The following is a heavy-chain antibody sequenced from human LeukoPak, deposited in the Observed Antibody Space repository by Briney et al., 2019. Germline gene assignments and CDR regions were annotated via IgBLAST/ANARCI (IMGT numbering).Heavy chain of an antibody. J-gene: IGHJ3*02. CDR3: VKVGASLPDAFDI. CDR2: ISWNSGSI. D-gene: IGHD4/OR15-4a*01. CDR1: GFTFSSYE. V-gene: IGHV3-9*01. Sequence: GGSLRLSCAASGFTFSSYEMNWVRQAPGKGLEWVSSISWNSGSINYADSVKGRFTISRDNAKNSLYLLMNSLRAEDTALYYCVKVGASLPDAFDIWGQGTVVTVSS.